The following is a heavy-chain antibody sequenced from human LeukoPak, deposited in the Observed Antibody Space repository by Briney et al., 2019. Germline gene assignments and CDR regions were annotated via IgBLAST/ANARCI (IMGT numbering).Heavy chain of an antibody. CDR3: AREGLYRAFDI. D-gene: IGHD3-16*01. CDR2: ISSSGSTI. J-gene: IGHJ3*02. Sequence: GGSLRLSCAASGFTFSSYEMNWVRQAPGKGLEWVSYISSSGSTIYYADSVKGRLTISRDNAKNSLYLQMNSLRAEDTAVYYCAREGLYRAFDIWGQGTMVIVSS. V-gene: IGHV3-48*03. CDR1: GFTFSSYE.